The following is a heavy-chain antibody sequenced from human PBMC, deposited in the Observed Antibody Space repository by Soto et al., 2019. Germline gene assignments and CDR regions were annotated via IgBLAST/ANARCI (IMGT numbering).Heavy chain of an antibody. D-gene: IGHD3-3*01. Sequence: QVQLVESGGGVVQPGRSLRLSCAASGFTFSSYVMHWVRQAPGKGLEWVAVVSYDGNSIYYADSMKGRFTISRDNSKNTLYLQMNSLRGEDTAVYYCVREHRTSIFGVVKYYGMDVWGQGTTVTVSS. CDR1: GFTFSSYV. CDR3: VREHRTSIFGVVKYYGMDV. J-gene: IGHJ6*02. V-gene: IGHV3-30-3*01. CDR2: VSYDGNSI.